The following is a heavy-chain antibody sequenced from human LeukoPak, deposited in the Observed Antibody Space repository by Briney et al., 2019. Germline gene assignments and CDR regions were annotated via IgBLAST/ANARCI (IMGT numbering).Heavy chain of an antibody. D-gene: IGHD3-22*01. J-gene: IGHJ4*02. Sequence: GASVKVSCKVSGYTLTELSMHWVRQAPGKGLEWMGGFDPEDGETIYAQKFQGRVTMTEDTSTDTAYMELSSLRSEDTAVYYCAILGYYYDSNYFDYWGQGTLVTVSS. V-gene: IGHV1-24*01. CDR3: AILGYYYDSNYFDY. CDR1: GYTLTELS. CDR2: FDPEDGET.